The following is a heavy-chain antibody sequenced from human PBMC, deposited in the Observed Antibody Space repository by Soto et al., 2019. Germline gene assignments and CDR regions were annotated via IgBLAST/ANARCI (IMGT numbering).Heavy chain of an antibody. CDR1: GGTLSKHA. J-gene: IGHJ3*01. Sequence: QVQLVQSGAEVKKPGSSVKVSCKASGGTLSKHAITWVRRAPGQGLEWLGGIIPMCGIPNYPQKFQGRVTVSAEDSTNTSHMELNSLTSEDTAIYYCARGGTSGWLKGAYDVWGQGTMVTVS. V-gene: IGHV1-69*01. D-gene: IGHD6-19*01. CDR3: ARGGTSGWLKGAYDV. CDR2: IIPMCGIP.